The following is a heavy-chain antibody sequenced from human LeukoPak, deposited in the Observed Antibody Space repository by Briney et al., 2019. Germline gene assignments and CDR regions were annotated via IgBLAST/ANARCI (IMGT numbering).Heavy chain of an antibody. Sequence: GGSLRLSCAASGFTFSDYYMSWIRQAPGKGLEWVSYISSSSSYTNYADSVKGRFTISRDNAKNSLYLQMNSLRAEDTAVYYCARALHSSGWYFDYWGQETLVTVPS. J-gene: IGHJ4*02. V-gene: IGHV3-11*06. CDR3: ARALHSSGWYFDY. CDR1: GFTFSDYY. CDR2: ISSSSSYT. D-gene: IGHD6-19*01.